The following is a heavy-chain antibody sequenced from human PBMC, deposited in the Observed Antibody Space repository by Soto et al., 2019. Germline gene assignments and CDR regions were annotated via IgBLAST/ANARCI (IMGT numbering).Heavy chain of an antibody. D-gene: IGHD2-15*01. Sequence: GGSLRLSCAASGFTFSSYSMNWVRQAPGKGLEWVSSISSSSSYIYYADSVKGRFTISRDNSKNTLYLQMNSLRAEDTAVYYCAKDHAADYWGQGTLVTVSS. CDR2: ISSSSSYI. J-gene: IGHJ4*02. V-gene: IGHV3-21*01. CDR1: GFTFSSYS. CDR3: AKDHAADY.